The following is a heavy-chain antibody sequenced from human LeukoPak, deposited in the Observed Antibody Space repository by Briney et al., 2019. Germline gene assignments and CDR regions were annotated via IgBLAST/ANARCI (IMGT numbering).Heavy chain of an antibody. J-gene: IGHJ5*02. Sequence: GASVKVSCKASGGAFSSYAISWVRQAPGQGLEWMGGIIPIFGTANYAQKFQGRVTITADESTSTAYMELSSLGSEDTAVYYCTFHGSGRHFTEDYNWFDPWGQGTLVTVSS. D-gene: IGHD3-10*01. CDR2: IIPIFGTA. CDR3: TFHGSGRHFTEDYNWFDP. CDR1: GGAFSSYA. V-gene: IGHV1-69*13.